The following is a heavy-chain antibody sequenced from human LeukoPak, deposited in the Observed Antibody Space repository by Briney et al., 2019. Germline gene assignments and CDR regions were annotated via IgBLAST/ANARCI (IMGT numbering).Heavy chain of an antibody. V-gene: IGHV3-20*04. CDR2: INWNGADT. CDR3: AELGITMIGGV. J-gene: IGHJ6*04. Sequence: PGGSLRLSCAASGFTFDSYGMSWVRQAPGKGLEWVSGINWNGADTAYTESVKGRFTISRDNAKNSLYLQMNSLRAEDTAVYYCAELGITMIGGVWGKGTTVTISS. D-gene: IGHD3-10*02. CDR1: GFTFDSYG.